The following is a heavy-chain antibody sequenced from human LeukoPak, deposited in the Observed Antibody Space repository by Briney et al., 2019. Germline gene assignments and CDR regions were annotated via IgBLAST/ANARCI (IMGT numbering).Heavy chain of an antibody. CDR2: IRSKAYGGTT. V-gene: IGHV3-49*04. Sequence: GGSLRLSCTASGFTFGDYAMSWVRRAPGKGLEWVGFIRSKAYGGTTEYAASVKGRFTISRDDSKSIAYLQMNSLKTEDTAVYYCTRENWVWFDPWGQGTLVTVSS. J-gene: IGHJ5*02. CDR1: GFTFGDYA. D-gene: IGHD7-27*01. CDR3: TRENWVWFDP.